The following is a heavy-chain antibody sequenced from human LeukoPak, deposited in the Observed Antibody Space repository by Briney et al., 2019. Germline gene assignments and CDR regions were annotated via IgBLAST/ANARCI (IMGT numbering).Heavy chain of an antibody. J-gene: IGHJ4*02. Sequence: ASVKVSCKASGYTFTVYYTHWVRQAPGQGLEWMGWLNPNSGGTNYAQKFQGRVTMTRDTSISTAYVELSSLTSDDTAVYYCARGGIVASTTASFDYWGQGTLVTVSS. CDR1: GYTFTVYY. CDR3: ARGGIVASTTASFDY. CDR2: LNPNSGGT. V-gene: IGHV1-2*02. D-gene: IGHD5-12*01.